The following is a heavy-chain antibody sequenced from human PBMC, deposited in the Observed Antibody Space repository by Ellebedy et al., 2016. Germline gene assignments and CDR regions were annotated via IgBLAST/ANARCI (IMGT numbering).Heavy chain of an antibody. CDR1: GYTFTNYW. V-gene: IGHV5-51*01. Sequence: GESLKISCQGSGYTFTNYWIVWVRQVPGKGLECMGIIWPGNSDTRYSPSFQGQVTISADKSSSTAYLQWSSLKASDTAMYDCARGGYYGSGPKAFDYWGQGTLVTVSS. D-gene: IGHD3-10*01. J-gene: IGHJ4*02. CDR2: IWPGNSDT. CDR3: ARGGYYGSGPKAFDY.